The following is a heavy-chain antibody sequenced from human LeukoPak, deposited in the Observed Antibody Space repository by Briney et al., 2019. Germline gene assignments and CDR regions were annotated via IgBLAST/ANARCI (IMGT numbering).Heavy chain of an antibody. CDR3: ARGYRWGSSYYNWFDP. CDR2: IYYSGST. J-gene: IGHJ5*02. CDR1: GDSISSSSSY. V-gene: IGHV4-39*01. D-gene: IGHD3-16*02. Sequence: SETLSLTCTVSGDSISSSSSYWGWIRQPPGEGLEWIGSIYYSGSTYYNTSLKSRVTISVDTSKNQFSLRLNSVTAADTAVYYCARGYRWGSSYYNWFDPWGQGTLVTVSS.